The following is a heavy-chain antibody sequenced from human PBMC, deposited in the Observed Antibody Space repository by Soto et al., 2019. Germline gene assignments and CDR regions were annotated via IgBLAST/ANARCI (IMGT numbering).Heavy chain of an antibody. Sequence: LSLTCTVSGGSISSSSYYWGWIRQPPGKGLEWIGSIYYSGSTYYNPSLKSRVTISVDTSKNQFSLKLSSVTAADTAVYYCARHHDSGDYVGYWGQGTLVTVSS. CDR3: ARHHDSGDYVGY. D-gene: IGHD4-17*01. CDR1: GGSISSSSYY. J-gene: IGHJ4*02. CDR2: IYYSGST. V-gene: IGHV4-39*01.